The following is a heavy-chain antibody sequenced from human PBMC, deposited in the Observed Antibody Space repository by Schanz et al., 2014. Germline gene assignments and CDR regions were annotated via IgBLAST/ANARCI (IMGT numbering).Heavy chain of an antibody. Sequence: QVQLQQWGAGLLKPSQTLSLTCTVSGGSISSATYYWSWVRQPAGKGLEWIGRIYSRGSSTYNPSLKSRVTNTRDAPKNQSSLKLSSVTAADTAVYYCAREPLSGYNWFDPWGQGSLVTVSS. CDR1: GGSISSATYY. CDR3: AREPLSGYNWFDP. D-gene: IGHD6-25*01. J-gene: IGHJ5*02. CDR2: IYSRGSS. V-gene: IGHV4-61*02.